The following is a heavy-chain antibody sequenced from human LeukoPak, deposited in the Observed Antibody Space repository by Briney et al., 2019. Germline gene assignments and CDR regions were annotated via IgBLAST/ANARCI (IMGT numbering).Heavy chain of an antibody. J-gene: IGHJ4*02. Sequence: SVKVSCKASGFTFTSSAVQWVRQARGQRLEWIGWIVVGSGNTNYAQKFQERVTITRDMSTSTAYTELSSLRSEDTAVYYCAAAQGLWFEGSDYWGQGTLVTVSS. CDR2: IVVGSGNT. CDR1: GFTFTSSA. D-gene: IGHD3-10*01. V-gene: IGHV1-58*01. CDR3: AAAQGLWFEGSDY.